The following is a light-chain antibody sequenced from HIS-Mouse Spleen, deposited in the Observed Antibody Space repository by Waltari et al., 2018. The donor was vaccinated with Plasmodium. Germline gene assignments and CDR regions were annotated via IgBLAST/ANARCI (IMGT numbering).Light chain of an antibody. J-gene: IGKJ1*01. CDR1: QSVLYSSNNKNY. Sequence: DIVMTQSPDSLAVSLGEGAPITCKSSQSVLYSSNNKNYLAWYQQKPGQPPKLLIYWASTRESGVPDRFSGSGSGTDFTLTISSLQAEDVAVYYCQQYYSTPWTFGQGTKVEIK. CDR3: QQYYSTPWT. CDR2: WAS. V-gene: IGKV4-1*01.